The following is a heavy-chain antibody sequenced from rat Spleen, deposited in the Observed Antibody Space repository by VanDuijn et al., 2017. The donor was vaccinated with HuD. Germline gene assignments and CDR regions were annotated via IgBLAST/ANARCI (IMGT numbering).Heavy chain of an antibody. D-gene: IGHD1-1*01. Sequence: EVQLVESGGGLVQPGRSLKLSCSASGFTFSDYNMAWVRQAPKKGLEWVATISYDGSSTYYRDSVKGRFTISRDNAESTLYLLMDSLRSEDTATYYCTRDSTVVTYYFDYWGQGVMVTVSS. CDR2: ISYDGSST. V-gene: IGHV5-7*01. CDR3: TRDSTVVTYYFDY. CDR1: GFTFSDYN. J-gene: IGHJ2*01.